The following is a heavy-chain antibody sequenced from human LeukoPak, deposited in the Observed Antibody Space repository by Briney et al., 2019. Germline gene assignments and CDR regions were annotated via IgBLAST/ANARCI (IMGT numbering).Heavy chain of an antibody. V-gene: IGHV3-33*01. Sequence: PGRSLRLSCAASGFTFSSYGMHWVRQAPGKGLEWVAVIWYDGSNKYYADSVKDRFTISRDNSKNTLYLQMNSLRAEDTAVYYCARDHDYSNYQHYFDYWGQGTLVTVSS. CDR3: ARDHDYSNYQHYFDY. J-gene: IGHJ4*02. D-gene: IGHD4-11*01. CDR1: GFTFSSYG. CDR2: IWYDGSNK.